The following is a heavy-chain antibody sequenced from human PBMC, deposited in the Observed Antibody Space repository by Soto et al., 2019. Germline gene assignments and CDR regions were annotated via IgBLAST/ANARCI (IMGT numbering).Heavy chain of an antibody. V-gene: IGHV1-69*13. CDR3: ASGRDTAMVHFDF. CDR2: ITPIFERA. Sequence: RASVKVSCKASGGTFSAYTVSWVRQAPGQGLEWMGGITPIFERAKDAHKFQGTVTITADESTSTAYMELSSLRSEDAAVYYCASGRDTAMVHFDFWGQGTQVTVSS. D-gene: IGHD5-18*01. CDR1: GGTFSAYT. J-gene: IGHJ4*02.